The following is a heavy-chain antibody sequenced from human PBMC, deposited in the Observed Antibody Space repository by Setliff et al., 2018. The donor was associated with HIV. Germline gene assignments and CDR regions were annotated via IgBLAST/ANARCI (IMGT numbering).Heavy chain of an antibody. Sequence: LKISCRASGYIFTNFRIGWVRQMPGKGLEWMGTVYPGDFDSIYNESFQGHVTMSVDKATRTAYLEWSSLKASDTAIYYCARRKSEDSGYGPRYYDFWGQGTLVTVSS. V-gene: IGHV5-51*01. D-gene: IGHD3-22*01. CDR1: GYIFTNFR. CDR3: ARRKSEDSGYGPRYYDF. J-gene: IGHJ4*02. CDR2: VYPGDFDS.